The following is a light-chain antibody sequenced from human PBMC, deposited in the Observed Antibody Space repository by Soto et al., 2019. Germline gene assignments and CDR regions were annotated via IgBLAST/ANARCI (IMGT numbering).Light chain of an antibody. CDR3: QHLET. V-gene: IGKV1-5*01. Sequence: DIQMTQSPSTLSASVGDRVTITCRASQSISSWLAWYRQKPGKAPKLLIYDASSLESGVPSRFSGSGSGTEFTLTISSLQPDDFATYYCQHLETFGQGTKVEIK. CDR2: DAS. J-gene: IGKJ1*01. CDR1: QSISSW.